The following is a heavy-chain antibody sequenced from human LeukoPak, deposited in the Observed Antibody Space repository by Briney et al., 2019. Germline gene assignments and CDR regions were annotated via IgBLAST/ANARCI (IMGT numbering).Heavy chain of an antibody. Sequence: ASVKVSCKASGYTFTSYDINWVRQATGQGLEWMGWMNPNSGNTGYAQKFQGRVTMTRNTSISTAYMELSSLRSEDTAVYYCASTTAAAGTYYYYYGMDVWGQGTMVTVSS. CDR3: ASTTAAAGTYYYYYGMDV. V-gene: IGHV1-8*01. J-gene: IGHJ6*02. CDR2: MNPNSGNT. D-gene: IGHD6-13*01. CDR1: GYTFTSYD.